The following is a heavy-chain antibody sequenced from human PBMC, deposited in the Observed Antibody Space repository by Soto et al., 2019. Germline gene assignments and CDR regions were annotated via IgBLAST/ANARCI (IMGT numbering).Heavy chain of an antibody. J-gene: IGHJ4*02. CDR1: GGSISSYY. Sequence: NPSETLSLTCTVSGGSISSYYWSWIRQPPGKGLEWIGYIYYSGSTNYNPSLKSRVTISVDTSKNQFSLKLSSVTAADTAVYYCARGEQWLVGGGDYFDYWGQGTLVTVSS. V-gene: IGHV4-59*01. CDR3: ARGEQWLVGGGDYFDY. CDR2: IYYSGST. D-gene: IGHD6-19*01.